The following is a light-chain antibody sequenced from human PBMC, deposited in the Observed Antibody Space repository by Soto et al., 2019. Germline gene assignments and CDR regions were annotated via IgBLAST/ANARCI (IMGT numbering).Light chain of an antibody. CDR3: QQYNSYSPLT. J-gene: IGKJ1*01. V-gene: IGKV1-5*01. CDR2: DAS. CDR1: QRISSW. Sequence: DIQMTQSPSTLSASVGDRVTITCRASQRISSWLAWYQQKPGKAPKLLIYDASSLESGVPSRFSGSGSGTEFTLTISSLQPDDFATYYCQQYNSYSPLTFGQGTKVEIK.